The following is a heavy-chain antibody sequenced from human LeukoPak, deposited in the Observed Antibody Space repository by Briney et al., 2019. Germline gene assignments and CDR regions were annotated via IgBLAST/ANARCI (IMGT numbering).Heavy chain of an antibody. CDR1: GGSISSYY. D-gene: IGHD3-16*01. CDR3: ARGSPFEGYVY. J-gene: IGHJ4*02. Sequence: SQTLSLTCTVSGGSISSYYWSWIRQPPGKGLEWIGYIYYSGSTNYNPSLKSRVTISVDTSKNQFSLKLSSVTAADTAVYYCARGSPFEGYVYWGQGTLVTVSS. V-gene: IGHV4-59*01. CDR2: IYYSGST.